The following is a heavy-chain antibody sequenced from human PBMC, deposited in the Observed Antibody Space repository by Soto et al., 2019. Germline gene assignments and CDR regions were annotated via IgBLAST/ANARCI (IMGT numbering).Heavy chain of an antibody. V-gene: IGHV3-7*05. CDR3: AGDVWEGGAVFGSNTYSYYHGMDV. D-gene: IGHD3-16*01. Sequence: EVQLVESGGGLVQPGGSLRVSCAASGFTFSSYWMSWVRQAPGKGLQWVANIKRDGSEKYYVDSVKGRFIISRDNAKNSLYLQMNSLRVEDTAVYYCAGDVWEGGAVFGSNTYSYYHGMDVWGQGTTVTVSS. CDR2: IKRDGSEK. J-gene: IGHJ6*02. CDR1: GFTFSSYW.